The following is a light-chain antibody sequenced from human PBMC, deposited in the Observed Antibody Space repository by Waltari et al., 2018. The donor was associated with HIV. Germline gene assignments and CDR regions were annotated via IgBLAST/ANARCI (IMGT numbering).Light chain of an antibody. CDR2: NDN. Sequence: QLVLTQSPSASGTPGQGVTISCSGGVSNIASSSGHWYQHVPGTAPTLLSYNDNQRPSGVPDRFTGSKAGTSASLASSGLRSEDESDYYCSSWDDNLNGPVFGTGTRVTVL. J-gene: IGLJ1*01. V-gene: IGLV1-44*01. CDR3: SSWDDNLNGPV. CDR1: VSNIASSS.